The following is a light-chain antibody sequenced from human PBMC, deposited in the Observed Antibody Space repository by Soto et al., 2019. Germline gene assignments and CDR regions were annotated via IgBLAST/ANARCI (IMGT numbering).Light chain of an antibody. J-gene: IGLJ2*01. CDR3: GTWDSSLSGVV. CDR1: SSNIGNNY. Sequence: QSVLTQPPSVSAAPGQKVTISCSGSSSNIGNNYVSWYQQLPGTAPKLLIYENNKRPSGSPDRFSGSKSGTSATLGVTGLQTGDEADYYCGTWDSSLSGVVFGGGTQLTVL. CDR2: ENN. V-gene: IGLV1-51*02.